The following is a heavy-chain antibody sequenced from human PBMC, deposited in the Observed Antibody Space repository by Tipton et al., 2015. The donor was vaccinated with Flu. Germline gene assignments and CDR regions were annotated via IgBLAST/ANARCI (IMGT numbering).Heavy chain of an antibody. Sequence: SLRLSCAASGFTFSTYAMSWVRQAPGKGLEWVSAISGSGGSTYYADSAKGRFTISRDNSKNTLFLQMNSLRADDTALYYCAKSGSSLAGALAYPFDYWGQGALVTVSS. CDR2: ISGSGGST. CDR1: GFTFSTYA. V-gene: IGHV3-23*01. J-gene: IGHJ4*02. D-gene: IGHD6-19*01. CDR3: AKSGSSLAGALAYPFDY.